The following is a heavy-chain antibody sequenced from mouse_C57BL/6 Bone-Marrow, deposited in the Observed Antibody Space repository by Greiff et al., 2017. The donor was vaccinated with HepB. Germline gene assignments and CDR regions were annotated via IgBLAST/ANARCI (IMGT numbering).Heavy chain of an antibody. CDR2: IDPENGDT. Sequence: EVKVVESGAELVRPGASVKLSCTASGFNIKDDYMHWVKQRPEQGLEWIGWIDPENGDTEYASKFQGKATITADTSSNTAYLQLSSLTSEDTAVYYCTHYSRGYWGQGTTLTVSS. J-gene: IGHJ2*01. D-gene: IGHD1-1*01. CDR3: THYSRGY. V-gene: IGHV14-4*01. CDR1: GFNIKDDY.